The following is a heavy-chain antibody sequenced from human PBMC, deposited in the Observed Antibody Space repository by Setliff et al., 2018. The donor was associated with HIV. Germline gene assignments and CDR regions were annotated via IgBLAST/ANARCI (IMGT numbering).Heavy chain of an antibody. V-gene: IGHV4-59*08. CDR2: IYYNGFA. J-gene: IGHJ4*02. CDR1: GDSINGRW. D-gene: IGHD3-10*01. Sequence: SETLSLTCTVSGDSINGRWLSWIRQAPGKGLEWTGNIYYNGFANYNPSLKSRVTISADTSKNQFSLNLSSVTAAETAVYYCARVGYHGSGRYSFDYWGQGTLVTVSS. CDR3: ARVGYHGSGRYSFDY.